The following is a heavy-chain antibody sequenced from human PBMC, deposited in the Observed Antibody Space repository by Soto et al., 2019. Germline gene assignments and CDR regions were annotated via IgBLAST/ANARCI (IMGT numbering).Heavy chain of an antibody. Sequence: ASVKVSCKASGYTFTSYAMHWVRQAPGQRLEWMGWINAGNGNTKYSQKFQGRVTITRDTSASTAYMELSSLRSEDTAVYYCARGDRATGTLFDYWGQGTLVTVSS. CDR2: INAGNGNT. J-gene: IGHJ4*02. CDR3: ARGDRATGTLFDY. D-gene: IGHD1-1*01. CDR1: GYTFTSYA. V-gene: IGHV1-3*01.